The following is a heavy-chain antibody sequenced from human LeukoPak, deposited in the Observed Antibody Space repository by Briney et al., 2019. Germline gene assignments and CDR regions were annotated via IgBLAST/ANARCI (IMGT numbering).Heavy chain of an antibody. J-gene: IGHJ4*02. CDR3: ARDPGIAVPAYFDQ. V-gene: IGHV3-21*01. CDR1: GFTFSSYS. Sequence: PGGSLRLSCAASGFTFSSYSMNWVRQAPGKGLEWVSSISSSSSYIYYADSVKGRFTISRDNAKNSMYLQMNSLRAEDTAVYYCARDPGIAVPAYFDQWGQGTLVTVSS. CDR2: ISSSSSYI. D-gene: IGHD6-19*01.